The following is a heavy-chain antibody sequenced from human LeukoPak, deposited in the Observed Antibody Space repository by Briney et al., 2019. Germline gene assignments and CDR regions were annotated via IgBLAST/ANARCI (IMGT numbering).Heavy chain of an antibody. D-gene: IGHD6-19*01. J-gene: IGHJ4*02. CDR3: AKAVSIAMAGPVDY. V-gene: IGHV3-23*01. CDR2: ISGSGGST. CDR1: GFTFSSYA. Sequence: GGSLRLSCAASGFTFSSYAMSWVRQAPGKGLEWVSAISGSGGSTYYADSVKGRFTISRDNSKNTLYLQMNSLRAEDTAVYYCAKAVSIAMAGPVDYWGQGTLVTVSS.